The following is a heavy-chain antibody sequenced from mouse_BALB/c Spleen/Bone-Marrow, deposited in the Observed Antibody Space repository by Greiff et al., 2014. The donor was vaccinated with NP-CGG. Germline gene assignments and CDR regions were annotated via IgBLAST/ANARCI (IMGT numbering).Heavy chain of an antibody. D-gene: IGHD2-4*01. CDR3: AREGDYLGYVDY. CDR1: GYTFTSYT. J-gene: IGHJ2*01. Sequence: QVQLKESAAELARPGASVKMSCKASGYTFTSYTMFWLKQRPGQGLEWIGYINPSSGYTDYNQNLKHKTTLTADKSSSTAYMQLISLTSEDSAVYYYAREGDYLGYVDYWGQGTTLTVSS. V-gene: IGHV1-4*02. CDR2: INPSSGYT.